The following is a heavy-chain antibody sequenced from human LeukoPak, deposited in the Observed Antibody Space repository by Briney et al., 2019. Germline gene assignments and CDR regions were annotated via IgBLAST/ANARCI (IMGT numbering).Heavy chain of an antibody. CDR3: FPQLSDFWSGYYSAFDI. D-gene: IGHD3-3*01. J-gene: IGHJ3*02. CDR2: MNPNSGYT. Sequence: ASVNVSCKTSGYTFTSYDINWVRQATGQGLEWMGWMNPNSGYTGYAQKFQGRVTMTRDTSISTAYMELSTLRSEDTAVYYCFPQLSDFWSGYYSAFDIWGQGTMVTVSS. V-gene: IGHV1-8*01. CDR1: GYTFTSYD.